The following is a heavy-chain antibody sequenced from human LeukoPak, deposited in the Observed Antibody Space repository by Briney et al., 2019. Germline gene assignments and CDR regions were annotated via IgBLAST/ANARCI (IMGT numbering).Heavy chain of an antibody. CDR2: INTNTGNP. CDR1: GYTFTSYA. Sequence: ASVKVSCKASGYTFTSYAMNWVRQAPGQGLEWMGWINTNTGNPTYAQGFTGRFVFSLDTSVSTAYLHISSLKAEDTAVYYCARVWSIAARQALQISFDPWGQGTLVTVSS. V-gene: IGHV7-4-1*02. D-gene: IGHD6-6*01. J-gene: IGHJ5*02. CDR3: ARVWSIAARQALQISFDP.